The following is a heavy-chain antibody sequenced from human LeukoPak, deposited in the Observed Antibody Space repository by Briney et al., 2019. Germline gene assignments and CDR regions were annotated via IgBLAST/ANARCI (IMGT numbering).Heavy chain of an antibody. CDR1: GYTFTIYG. J-gene: IGHJ4*02. Sequence: ASVKVSCKASGYTFTIYGISWVREAPGQGLECMGWINPYNGNTNYALKVQGRVTMTTDTSTSTAYLELRSLRSDDTAIYYCARETNGRFDYWGQGTLVTVSS. V-gene: IGHV1-18*01. D-gene: IGHD2-8*01. CDR2: INPYNGNT. CDR3: ARETNGRFDY.